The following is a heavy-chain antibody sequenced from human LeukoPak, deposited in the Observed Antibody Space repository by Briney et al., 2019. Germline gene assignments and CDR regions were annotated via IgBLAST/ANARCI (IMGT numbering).Heavy chain of an antibody. J-gene: IGHJ4*02. Sequence: ASVKVSCRASGYTFTSYGISWVRQAPGQGLEWMGWISAYNGNTNYAQKVQGRVIVTTDTSTSTAYMELRSLRSDDTAVYYCARDIVGATGEYWGQGTLVTVSS. CDR2: ISAYNGNT. CDR1: GYTFTSYG. D-gene: IGHD1-26*01. CDR3: ARDIVGATGEY. V-gene: IGHV1-18*01.